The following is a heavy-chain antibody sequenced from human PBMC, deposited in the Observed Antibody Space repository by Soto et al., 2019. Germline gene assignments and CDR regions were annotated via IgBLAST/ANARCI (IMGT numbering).Heavy chain of an antibody. V-gene: IGHV1-69*01. D-gene: IGHD2-8*01. J-gene: IGHJ6*02. CDR2: IIVTFNTG. Sequence: QVQLVQSGAEVKKPGSSVKVSCKASGGTFRSSAISWVRQAPGQGLQWVGGIIVTFNTGTYAQKFHGRVMITADDSTSTAYMELSSLTSEDTAVYYCATSRCSSTVCYVHSPALDVWGPGTTVTVSS. CDR1: GGTFRSSA. CDR3: ATSRCSSTVCYVHSPALDV.